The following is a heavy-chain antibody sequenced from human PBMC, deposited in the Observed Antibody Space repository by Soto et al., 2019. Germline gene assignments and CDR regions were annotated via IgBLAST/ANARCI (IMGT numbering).Heavy chain of an antibody. J-gene: IGHJ6*02. CDR2: ISAYNGNT. V-gene: IGHV1-18*01. CDR1: GGTFSSYA. D-gene: IGHD5-18*01. Sequence: ASVKVSCKASGGTFSSYAISWVRQAPGQGLEWMGWISAYNGNTNYAQKLQGRVTMTTDTSTSTAYMELRSLRSDDTAVYYCAKDKARYSYGYRYYYYGMDVWGQGTTVTVSS. CDR3: AKDKARYSYGYRYYYYGMDV.